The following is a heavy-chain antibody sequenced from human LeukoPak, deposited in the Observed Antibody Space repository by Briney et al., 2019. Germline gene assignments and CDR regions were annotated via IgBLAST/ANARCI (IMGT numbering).Heavy chain of an antibody. CDR2: IYYSGST. CDR3: ARLRGGEDFYYYYYYGMDV. V-gene: IGHV4-59*08. D-gene: IGHD2-21*01. J-gene: IGHJ6*02. Sequence: PSETLSLTCTVSGGPISSYYWSWIRQPPGKGLEWIGYIYYSGSTNYNPSLKSRVTISVDTSKNQFSLKLSSVTAADTAVYYCARLRGGEDFYYYYYYGMDVWGQGTTVTVSS. CDR1: GGPISSYY.